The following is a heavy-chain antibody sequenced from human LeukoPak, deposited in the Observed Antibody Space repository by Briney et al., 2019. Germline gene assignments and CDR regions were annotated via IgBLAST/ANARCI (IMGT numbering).Heavy chain of an antibody. V-gene: IGHV4-31*03. D-gene: IGHD3-9*01. CDR3: AREYSDILTGYYLFDS. CDR1: GGSINSGVYY. Sequence: SETLSLTCTVSGGSINSGVYYWSWIRQYPGKGLEWIGSIFYSGSTYYNPSLKSRFTISVDTSKNQFSLKLSSVTAADTAVYYCAREYSDILTGYYLFDSWGQGPMATASS. J-gene: IGHJ4*02. CDR2: IFYSGST.